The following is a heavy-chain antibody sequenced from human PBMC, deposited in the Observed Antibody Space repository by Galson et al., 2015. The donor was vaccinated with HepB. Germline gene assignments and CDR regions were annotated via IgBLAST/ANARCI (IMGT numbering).Heavy chain of an antibody. J-gene: IGHJ4*02. CDR2: ISGSGGST. V-gene: IGHV3-23*01. CDR3: AKGERYSSSWYWNY. D-gene: IGHD6-13*01. Sequence: SLRLACAASGFTSSSYAMIWVRQAPGKGLEWVSAISGSGGSTYYADSVKGRFTISRDNSKNTLYLQMNSLRAEDTAVYYCAKGERYSSSWYWNYWGQGTLVTVSS. CDR1: GFTSSSYA.